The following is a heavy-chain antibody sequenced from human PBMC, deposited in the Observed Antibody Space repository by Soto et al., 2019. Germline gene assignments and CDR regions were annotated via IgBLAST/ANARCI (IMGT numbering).Heavy chain of an antibody. J-gene: IGHJ6*02. CDR3: AKTVVAFYYYYGMDV. CDR1: GFTFSSYA. D-gene: IGHD2-15*01. CDR2: ISGSGGST. Sequence: GGSLRLSCAASGFTFSSYAMSWVRQAPGKGLEWVSAISGSGGSTYYADSVKGRFTISRDNSNNTLYLQMNSLRAEDTAVYYCAKTVVAFYYYYGMDVWGQGTTVTVSS. V-gene: IGHV3-23*01.